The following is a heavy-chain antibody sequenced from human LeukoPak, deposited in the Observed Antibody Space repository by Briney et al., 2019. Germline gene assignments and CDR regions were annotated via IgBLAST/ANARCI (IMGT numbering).Heavy chain of an antibody. CDR1: GFTFSNYA. CDR2: ISVGSIT. D-gene: IGHD6-13*01. V-gene: IGHV3-23*01. CDR3: AKHLAYSRQSPDY. Sequence: PGGSLRLSCAVSGFTFSNYAMSWVRQAPGKGLEWVSAISVGSITYYADSVKGRFTISRDNSKNTLYLQMNSLRAEDTAVYYCAKHLAYSRQSPDYRGQGTLVTVSS. J-gene: IGHJ4*02.